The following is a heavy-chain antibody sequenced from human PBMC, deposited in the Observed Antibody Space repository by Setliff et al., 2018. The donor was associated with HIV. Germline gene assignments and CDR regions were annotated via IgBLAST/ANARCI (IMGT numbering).Heavy chain of an antibody. CDR3: ARGLSFYDPGGFDY. CDR1: GGTFSSYA. Sequence: SVKVSCKASGGTFSSYAISWVRQAPGQGLEWMGGIIPMFGTAKYAQKFQGRVIMTRDTSTSTVYMELKSLRSDDTAVYYCARGLSFYDPGGFDYWGQGTLVTVSS. CDR2: IIPMFGTA. J-gene: IGHJ4*02. D-gene: IGHD3-22*01. V-gene: IGHV1-69*05.